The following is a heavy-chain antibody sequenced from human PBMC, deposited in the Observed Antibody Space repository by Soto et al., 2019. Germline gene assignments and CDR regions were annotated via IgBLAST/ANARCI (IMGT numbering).Heavy chain of an antibody. V-gene: IGHV4-61*01. CDR2: IHDSGTT. J-gene: IGHJ4*02. Sequence: QVQLQESGPGLVNPSETLSLTCTVSGVSVSSGNSYWSWIRQPPGKGLEWIGYIHDSGTTNYNPSVKSRVTISGDTSKSQFSLKVSSVTAADSAVYYCARDSIAFFDCWGQGTLVNVSS. CDR1: GVSVSSGNSY. CDR3: ARDSIAFFDC. D-gene: IGHD2-15*01.